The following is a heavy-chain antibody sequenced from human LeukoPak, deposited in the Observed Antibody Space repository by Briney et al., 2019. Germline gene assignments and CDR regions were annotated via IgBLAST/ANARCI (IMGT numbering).Heavy chain of an antibody. CDR1: GGTFSSFA. CDR3: AKEGYTSGWYRY. CDR2: IIPIFVTP. J-gene: IGHJ4*02. D-gene: IGHD6-19*01. V-gene: IGHV1-69*01. Sequence: SVKVSCKASGGTFSSFAINWVRQTPGQGLEWMGGIIPIFVTPSYAQKFQGRITITADESTSTAYMELSSLRSEDTAVYYCAKEGYTSGWYRYWGQGTLVTVSS.